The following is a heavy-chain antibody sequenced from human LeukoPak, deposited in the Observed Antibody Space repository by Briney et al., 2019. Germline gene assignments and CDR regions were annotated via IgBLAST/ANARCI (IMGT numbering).Heavy chain of an antibody. Sequence: GGSLRLSCASSGFTYSNFGMSWVRQAPGKGLEWVSSISAGGSGTYFADSVKGRFRISRDNSKSTLFLQMNSLRVEDTAIYYCAILSSGGSGSYHHYWGQGTLVTVSS. CDR2: ISAGGSGT. CDR1: GFTYSNFG. J-gene: IGHJ4*02. D-gene: IGHD3-10*01. CDR3: AILSSGGSGSYHHY. V-gene: IGHV3-23*01.